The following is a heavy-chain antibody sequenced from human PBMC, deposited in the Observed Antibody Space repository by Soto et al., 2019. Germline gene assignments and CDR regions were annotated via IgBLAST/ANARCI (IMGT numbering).Heavy chain of an antibody. CDR3: ASTFKLALSGQFDP. D-gene: IGHD1-26*01. CDR1: GGSISSGGYS. Sequence: PSETLSLSCAVSGGSISSGGYSWSWIRQPPGKGLEWIGYIYHSGSTYYNPSLKSLVTISVDRSKNQFSLKLSSVTAADTAVYYCASTFKLALSGQFDPWGQGTLVTVSS. V-gene: IGHV4-30-2*01. J-gene: IGHJ5*02. CDR2: IYHSGST.